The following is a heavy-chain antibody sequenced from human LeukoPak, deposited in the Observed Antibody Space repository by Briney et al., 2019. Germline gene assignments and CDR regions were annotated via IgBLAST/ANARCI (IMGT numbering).Heavy chain of an antibody. CDR1: GGSISSYY. Sequence: PSETLSLTCTVSGGSISSYYWSWIRQPPGKGLEWIGYIYYSGSTNYNPSLKSRVTISLDTSKNQFSLKLSSVTAADTAVYYCAKPAAGPNSPFDPWGQGTLVTVSS. CDR3: AKPAAGPNSPFDP. CDR2: IYYSGST. V-gene: IGHV4-59*01. D-gene: IGHD6-13*01. J-gene: IGHJ5*02.